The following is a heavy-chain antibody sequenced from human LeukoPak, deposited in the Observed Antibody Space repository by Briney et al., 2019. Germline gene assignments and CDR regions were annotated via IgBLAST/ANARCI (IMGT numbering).Heavy chain of an antibody. D-gene: IGHD3-9*01. CDR1: GGSVSSSSYY. CDR3: ARLPTGYPNWFDP. J-gene: IGHJ5*02. CDR2: ISYNTNT. Sequence: PSETLSLTCIVSGGSVSSSSYYWGWIRQPPGKGLEWIGTISYNTNTYYNPSLKSRVTISVDTSKNQFSLKLSSVTAADTAVYYCARLPTGYPNWFDPWGQGTLVTVSS. V-gene: IGHV4-39*01.